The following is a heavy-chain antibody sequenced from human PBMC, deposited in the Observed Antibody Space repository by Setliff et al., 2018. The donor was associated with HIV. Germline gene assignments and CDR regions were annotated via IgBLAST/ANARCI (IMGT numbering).Heavy chain of an antibody. CDR3: TKDHLSGWASDC. CDR1: GFTFSYYG. V-gene: IGHV3-30*02. J-gene: IGHJ4*02. Sequence: GGSLRLSCAASGFTFSYYGMHWVRQAPGKGLEWVTFIAYDGSREQYIDSVKGRFTISRDNAKNSVYLQMNSLRVEDTAMYYCTKDHLSGWASDCWGQGTLVTVSS. CDR2: IAYDGSRE. D-gene: IGHD6-19*01.